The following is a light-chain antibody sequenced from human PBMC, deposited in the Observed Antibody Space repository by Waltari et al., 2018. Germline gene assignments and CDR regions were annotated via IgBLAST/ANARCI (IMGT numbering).Light chain of an antibody. CDR1: QNVRN. V-gene: IGKV3-20*01. CDR2: DAS. CDR3: QRSGLSPPLT. J-gene: IGKJ4*01. Sequence: EIVLTQSPATLSLSPGEGATPSCRTSQNVRNLAWYQQKPGQAPRLLIYDASTRVTGIPDRFSGCGSGTDFTLTISRLEPADFAVYYCQRSGLSPPLTFGGGTKVEIK.